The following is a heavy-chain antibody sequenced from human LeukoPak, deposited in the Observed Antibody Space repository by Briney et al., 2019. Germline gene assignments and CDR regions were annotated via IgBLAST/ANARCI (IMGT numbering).Heavy chain of an antibody. J-gene: IGHJ3*02. D-gene: IGHD3-10*01. CDR2: IYPGDPDT. Sequence: GESLRISCKASGYSFTTYWIAWVRQMPGKGLEWMGIIYPGDPDTRYSPSFQGQVTVSADKSISTAYLQWSSLKASDTAMYYCAREFHGSGSYNAFDIWGQGTVVTVSS. CDR1: GYSFTTYW. V-gene: IGHV5-51*01. CDR3: AREFHGSGSYNAFDI.